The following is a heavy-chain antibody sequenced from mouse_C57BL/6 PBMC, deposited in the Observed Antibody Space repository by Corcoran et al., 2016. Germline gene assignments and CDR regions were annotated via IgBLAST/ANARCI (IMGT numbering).Heavy chain of an antibody. CDR1: GYSFTRYY. Sequence: QVQLQQSGPELVKPGASVKISCKASGYSFTRYYIHWVKQRPGQGLEWIGWIYPGSGNTKYNAKFKGKATLTAYTSSSTAYMQRSSLTSEDSEVYDGARDEYDYDVAFAYWGEGTLVTVSA. CDR2: IYPGSGNT. J-gene: IGHJ3*01. CDR3: ARDEYDYDVAFAY. D-gene: IGHD2-4*01. V-gene: IGHV1-66*01.